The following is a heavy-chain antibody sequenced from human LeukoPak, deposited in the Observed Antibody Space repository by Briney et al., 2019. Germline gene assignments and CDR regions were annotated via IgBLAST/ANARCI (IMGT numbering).Heavy chain of an antibody. CDR1: GGSISSYY. D-gene: IGHD5-24*01. J-gene: IGHJ4*02. CDR2: IYYSGST. Sequence: SETLSLTCTVSGGSISSYYWSWIRQPPGKGLEWIGYIYYSGSTNYNPSLKSRVTISVDTSKNQFSLKLSSVTAADTAVYYCAREGRGVRGLDYWGQGTLVTVSS. CDR3: AREGRGVRGLDY. V-gene: IGHV4-59*01.